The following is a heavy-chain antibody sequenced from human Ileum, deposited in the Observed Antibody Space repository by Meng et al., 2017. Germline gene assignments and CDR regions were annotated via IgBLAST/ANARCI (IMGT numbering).Heavy chain of an antibody. CDR2: MSRNDSII. CDR3: ARDRRYRSGWKTADY. CDR1: GFTFSDYY. Sequence: GESLKISCATSGFTFSDYYMSLIRPAPGKRLELISYMSRNDSIIHYADSVKSRFTMSRKNAKTSHFLQLNSLRADDTAVYYGARDRRYRSGWKTADYWGQGTLVTVSS. J-gene: IGHJ4*02. V-gene: IGHV3-11*01. D-gene: IGHD6-19*01.